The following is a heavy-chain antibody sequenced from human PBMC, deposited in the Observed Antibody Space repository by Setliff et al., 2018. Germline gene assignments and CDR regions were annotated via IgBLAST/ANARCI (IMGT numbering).Heavy chain of an antibody. V-gene: IGHV1-18*01. CDR1: GYTFNDYG. CDR2: ISAHTGNT. Sequence: ASVKVSCKTSGYTFNDYGIAWVRQAPGQGLEWMGWISAHTGNTYYTPKLHGRVTLTTDTSTSTAYMELRSLTSDDTAVYYCARAGLAAAGRKGVFDHWGQGTLVTVSS. D-gene: IGHD6-25*01. J-gene: IGHJ4*02. CDR3: ARAGLAAAGRKGVFDH.